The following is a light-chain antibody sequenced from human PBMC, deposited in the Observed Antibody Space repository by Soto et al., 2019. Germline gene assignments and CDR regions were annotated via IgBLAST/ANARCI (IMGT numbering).Light chain of an antibody. CDR1: QGISSY. V-gene: IGKV1-8*01. CDR3: QQYYSYPQT. Sequence: AIRMTQSPSSLSASTGDRFTITCLASQGISSYLAWYQQKPGKAPKLLIYAASTLQSGVPSRFSGSGSGTDFTLTISCLQSEDFATYYCQQYYSYPQTFGQGTRLEIK. J-gene: IGKJ5*01. CDR2: AAS.